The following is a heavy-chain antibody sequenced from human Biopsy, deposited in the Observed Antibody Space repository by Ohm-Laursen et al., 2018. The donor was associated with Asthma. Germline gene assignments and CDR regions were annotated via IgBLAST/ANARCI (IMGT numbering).Heavy chain of an antibody. J-gene: IGHJ4*02. CDR1: GDSITSGGCC. Sequence: SQTLSLTCPVSGDSITSGGCCWNWIRQHPGKGLEWIGYIHHSGTSYFNPSLKSRVTFSRDTSKNQFSLRLSSVTAADTATYYCARIPRRSGSYFVDYWGQGTLVTVSS. CDR2: IHHSGTS. D-gene: IGHD3-22*01. V-gene: IGHV4-31*03. CDR3: ARIPRRSGSYFVDY.